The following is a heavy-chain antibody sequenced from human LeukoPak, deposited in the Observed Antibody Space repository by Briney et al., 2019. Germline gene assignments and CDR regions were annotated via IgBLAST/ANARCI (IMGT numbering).Heavy chain of an antibody. CDR2: IYYSGTT. D-gene: IGHD6-6*01. V-gene: IGHV4-39*07. CDR1: GGSITSNTNY. CDR3: ARVIAARNHYYYYMDV. J-gene: IGHJ6*03. Sequence: SETLSLTCTVPGGSITSNTNYWGWIRQPPGKGLEWIGNIYYSGTTYYNPSLKSRVTISVDTSKNQFSLKLSSVTAADTAVYYCARVIAARNHYYYYMDVWGKGTTVTVSS.